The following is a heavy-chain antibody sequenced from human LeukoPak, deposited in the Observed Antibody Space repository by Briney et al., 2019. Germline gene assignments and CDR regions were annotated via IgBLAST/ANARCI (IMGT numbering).Heavy chain of an antibody. CDR3: AKVGYDFWSGYYVH. Sequence: PGGSLRLSCAASGFTFSSYAMSWVRQAPGKGLEWVSAISGSGGSTYYADSVKGRFTISRGNSKNTLYLQMNSLSAEDTAVYYCAKVGYDFWSGYYVHWGQGTLVTVSS. D-gene: IGHD3-3*01. CDR2: ISGSGGST. J-gene: IGHJ4*02. CDR1: GFTFSSYA. V-gene: IGHV3-23*01.